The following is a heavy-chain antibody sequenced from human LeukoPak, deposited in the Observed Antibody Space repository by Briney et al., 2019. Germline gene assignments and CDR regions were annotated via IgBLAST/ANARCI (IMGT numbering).Heavy chain of an antibody. D-gene: IGHD3-10*01. CDR1: GFTFSSYW. CDR3: ARLWFGELSAIDY. Sequence: GGSLRLSCAASGFTFSSYWMSWVRQAPGKGLEWVANIKQDGSEKNYVDSVKGRFTISRDNAENSVYLQMNDLRAEDTGVYYCARLWFGELSAIDYWGQGTLVTVSS. J-gene: IGHJ4*02. V-gene: IGHV3-7*01. CDR2: IKQDGSEK.